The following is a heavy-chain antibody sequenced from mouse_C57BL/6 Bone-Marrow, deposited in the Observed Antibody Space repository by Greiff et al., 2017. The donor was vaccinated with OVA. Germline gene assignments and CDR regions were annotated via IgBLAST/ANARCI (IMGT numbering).Heavy chain of an antibody. Sequence: EVKLVESGGGLVKPGGSLKLSCAASGFTFSDYGMHWVRQAPEKGLEWVAYISSGSSTIYYADTVKGRFPISRDNAKNTLFLQMTSLRSEDTAMYYCARRELQVLDYWGQGTTLTVSS. CDR1: GFTFSDYG. D-gene: IGHD2-12*01. V-gene: IGHV5-17*01. CDR2: ISSGSSTI. J-gene: IGHJ2*01. CDR3: ARRELQVLDY.